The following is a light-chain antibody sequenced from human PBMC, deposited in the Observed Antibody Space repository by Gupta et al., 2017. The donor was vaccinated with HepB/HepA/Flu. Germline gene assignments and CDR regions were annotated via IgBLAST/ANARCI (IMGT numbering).Light chain of an antibody. CDR1: QSLLHSDGYSY. CDR3: KQGNQGPRT. CDR2: WAS. Sequence: EIVMTQSPLSLPVTPGEPASISCRSSQSLLHSDGYSYLNWFLQKPGHAPQLLISWASNRASGVPDRFSGSGSGTDFTLKISRVEAEDVGVYYCKQGNQGPRTFGGGTKLEIK. J-gene: IGKJ4*01. V-gene: IGKV2-28*01.